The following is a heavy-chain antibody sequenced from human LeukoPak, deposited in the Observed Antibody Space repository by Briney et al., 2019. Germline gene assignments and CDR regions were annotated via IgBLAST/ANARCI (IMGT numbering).Heavy chain of an antibody. J-gene: IGHJ4*02. CDR1: GFTFSSYW. CDR3: ARGVVFWSTKLDY. CDR2: INSDGSST. D-gene: IGHD3-3*01. Sequence: PGGSLRLSCAASGFTFSSYWMHWVRQAPGKGLVWVSRINSDGSSTSYADSVKGRFTISRDNAKNTLYLQMNSLRAEDTAVYYCARGVVFWSTKLDYWGQGTLVTVSS. V-gene: IGHV3-74*01.